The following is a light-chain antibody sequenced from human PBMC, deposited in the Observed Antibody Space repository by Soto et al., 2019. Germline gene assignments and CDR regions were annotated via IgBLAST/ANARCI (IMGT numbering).Light chain of an antibody. CDR2: GAS. J-gene: IGKJ1*01. V-gene: IGKV3-20*01. CDR1: QTVSSSY. Sequence: EIVLTQSPPTLSLSPGERATLSCRASQTVSSSYLAWYQQKPGQAPRLLIYGASNRATGIPDRFGGSGSGADFTLTISRLEPEDFAVYYCQQYGSSPRTFGQGTKVDIK. CDR3: QQYGSSPRT.